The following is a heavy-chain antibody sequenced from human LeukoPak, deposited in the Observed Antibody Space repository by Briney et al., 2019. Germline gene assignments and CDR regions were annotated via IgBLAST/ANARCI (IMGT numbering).Heavy chain of an antibody. CDR2: ICSGDSDT. Sequence: GESPKISRKGSGYSFTTYWIALVRQMPGKGLEWMGIICSGDSDTRNSSSFQGQVTISADKSISTAYLQWSSLKASDTAMYYCARVGDGYNYLVYWGQGTLVTVSS. V-gene: IGHV5-51*01. CDR1: GYSFTTYW. D-gene: IGHD5-24*01. J-gene: IGHJ4*02. CDR3: ARVGDGYNYLVY.